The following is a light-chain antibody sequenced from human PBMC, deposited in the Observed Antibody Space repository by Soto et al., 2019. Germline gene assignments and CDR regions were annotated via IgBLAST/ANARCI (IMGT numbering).Light chain of an antibody. CDR1: QSISSNY. CDR2: GAS. CDR3: QQYGRSPPGFS. J-gene: IGKJ3*01. V-gene: IGKV3-20*01. Sequence: EIVLMQSPGTLSLSPGERATHSCRASQSISSNYLAWYQQKPGQAPGLLIYGASFRATGIPDRFSGSGSGTDFTLTISRLEPEDFAVYYCQQYGRSPPGFSFGPGTKVDI.